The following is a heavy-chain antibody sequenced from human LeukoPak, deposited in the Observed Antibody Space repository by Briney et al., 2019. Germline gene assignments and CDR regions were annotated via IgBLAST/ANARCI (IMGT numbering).Heavy chain of an antibody. Sequence: PSETLCLTCTVSGGSINFYYWSWIRQPAGKGREWIGRIYSTGSTNYSPSLKSRVTMSVDKSKNQFSLNLSSVTAADTAVYYCARGIADPYSFDSWGQGTLGTVSS. CDR2: IYSTGST. V-gene: IGHV4-4*07. J-gene: IGHJ4*02. D-gene: IGHD6-13*01. CDR3: ARGIADPYSFDS. CDR1: GGSINFYY.